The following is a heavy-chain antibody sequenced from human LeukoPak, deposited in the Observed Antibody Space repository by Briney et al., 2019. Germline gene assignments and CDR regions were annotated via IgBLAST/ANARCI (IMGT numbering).Heavy chain of an antibody. CDR3: ARGFSGAYDYVWGSYRLHDAHDI. CDR1: GGSISSSSYY. CDR2: IYYSGST. Sequence: SETLSLTCTVSGGSISSSSYYWGWIRQPPGKGLEWIGSIYYSGSTYYNPSLKSRVTISVDTSKNQFSLKLSSVTAADTAVYYCARGFSGAYDYVWGSYRLHDAHDIWGQGTMVTVSS. D-gene: IGHD3-16*01. V-gene: IGHV4-39*07. J-gene: IGHJ3*02.